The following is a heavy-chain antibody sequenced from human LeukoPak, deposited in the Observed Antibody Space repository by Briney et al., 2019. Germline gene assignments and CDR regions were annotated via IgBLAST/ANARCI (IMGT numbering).Heavy chain of an antibody. CDR2: FDPEDGET. CDR1: GYTLTELS. V-gene: IGHV1-24*01. CDR3: AREGGSYKHFDY. D-gene: IGHD3-10*01. J-gene: IGHJ4*02. Sequence: ASVKVSCKVSGYTLTELSMHWVRQAPGKGLEWMGGFDPEDGETIYAQKFQGRVTVTRDRSTSTVYMELNSLRSDDTAVYYCAREGGSYKHFDYWGQGSLITVSS.